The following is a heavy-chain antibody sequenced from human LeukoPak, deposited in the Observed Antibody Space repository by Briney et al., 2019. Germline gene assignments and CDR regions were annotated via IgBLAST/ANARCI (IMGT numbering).Heavy chain of an antibody. D-gene: IGHD3-9*01. V-gene: IGHV1-46*01. Sequence: ASVKVSCKASGYIFTSYYIHWLRQVPGQGLEWMGIINPSSGKTNYAQKFQGRVTMNRDMSTSTVYMALTSLRSDDTAFYYCARDLRTITVLGMGVFNIWGQGSMVTVSS. J-gene: IGHJ3*02. CDR2: INPSSGKT. CDR3: ARDLRTITVLGMGVFNI. CDR1: GYIFTSYY.